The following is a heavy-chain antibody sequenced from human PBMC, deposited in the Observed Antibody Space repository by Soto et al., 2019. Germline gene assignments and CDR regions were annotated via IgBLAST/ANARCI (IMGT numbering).Heavy chain of an antibody. CDR1: GFSFSINGVA. J-gene: IGHJ5*01. Sequence: QITLKESGTTLVKPTQTLTLTCTFSGFSFSINGVAVGWIRQPPGQALEWLALIYWDDDQRYNPSLKNRLTITKDTSRNQVVLTMTNMDPVDTATYYCAHKRDVSRGFKSWGQGTLVTVSS. V-gene: IGHV2-5*02. CDR2: IYWDDDQ. CDR3: AHKRDVSRGFKS.